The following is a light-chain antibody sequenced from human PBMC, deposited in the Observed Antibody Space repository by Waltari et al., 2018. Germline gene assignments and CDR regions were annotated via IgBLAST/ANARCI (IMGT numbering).Light chain of an antibody. CDR2: VND. J-gene: IGLJ3*02. Sequence: QSVLTQPPSASGTPGQRVTISCSGSSSNIERNTVNWYHHLPGTAPKLLIYVNDQRPAGSPDRFSGSKSGTSASLAISGLQSEDEGDYYCAAWDNSLNGWVFGGGTKVTAL. CDR1: SSNIERNT. V-gene: IGLV1-44*01. CDR3: AAWDNSLNGWV.